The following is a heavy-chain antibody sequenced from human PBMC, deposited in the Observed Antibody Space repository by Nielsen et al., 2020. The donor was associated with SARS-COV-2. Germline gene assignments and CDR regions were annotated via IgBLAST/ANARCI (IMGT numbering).Heavy chain of an antibody. CDR1: GFTFSNAW. V-gene: IGHV3-15*01. Sequence: GESLKISCVVSGFTFSNAWMSWVHQAPGKGLEWVGRIKSRPDGGTTDFAAPVKDRFTISRDDSKNTLYLQMNSLYYCTTDPAPRGFGYWGQGTLVTVSS. J-gene: IGHJ4*02. CDR2: IKSRPDGGTT. D-gene: IGHD3-10*01. CDR3: GFGY.